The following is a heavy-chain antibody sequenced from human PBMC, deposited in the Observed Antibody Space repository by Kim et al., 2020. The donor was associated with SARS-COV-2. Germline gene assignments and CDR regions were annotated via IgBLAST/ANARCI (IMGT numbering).Heavy chain of an antibody. J-gene: IGHJ6*02. D-gene: IGHD2-21*01. Sequence: GGSLRLSCAASGFTFSSYSMNWVRQAPGKGLEWVSYISSSSSTIYYADSVKGRFTISRDNAQNSLYLQMNSLRDEDTAVYYCARDRVIVVVIAIFSDIDRAYGMDVWGQGTTVTVSS. CDR1: GFTFSSYS. V-gene: IGHV3-48*02. CDR3: ARDRVIVVVIAIFSDIDRAYGMDV. CDR2: ISSSSSTI.